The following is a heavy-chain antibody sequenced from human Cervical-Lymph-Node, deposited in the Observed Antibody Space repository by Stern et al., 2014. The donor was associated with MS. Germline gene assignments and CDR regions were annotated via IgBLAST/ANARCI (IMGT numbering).Heavy chain of an antibody. J-gene: IGHJ6*02. CDR2: SIPIFGTA. D-gene: IGHD4-17*01. CDR3: AVTTVTPTDYYGMDV. CDR1: GGTFSSYA. Sequence: MKLVESGAEVKKPGSSAKVSCKASGGTFSSYAISWVRQAPAQGLEWMGGSIPIFGTANYAQKFQGRVAITADESTSTAYMELSSLRSEDTAVYYCAVTTVTPTDYYGMDVWGQGTTVTVSS. V-gene: IGHV1-69*01.